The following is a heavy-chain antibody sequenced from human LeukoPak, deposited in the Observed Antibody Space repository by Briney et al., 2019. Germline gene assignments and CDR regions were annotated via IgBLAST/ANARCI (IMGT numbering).Heavy chain of an antibody. CDR3: GGFGVVIGSNWFDP. Sequence: SETLSLTCTVSGGSISSGDYYWSWIRQPPGKGLEWIGYIYYSGSTYYNPSLKSRVTISVDTSKNQFSLKLSSVTAADTAVYYCGGFGVVIGSNWFDPWGQGTLVTVSS. V-gene: IGHV4-30-4*01. D-gene: IGHD3-3*01. CDR1: GGSISSGDYY. CDR2: IYYSGST. J-gene: IGHJ5*02.